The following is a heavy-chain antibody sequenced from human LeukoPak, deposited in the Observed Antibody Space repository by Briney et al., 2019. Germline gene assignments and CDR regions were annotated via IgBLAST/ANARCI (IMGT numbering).Heavy chain of an antibody. CDR3: ARDFPVGATYHY. V-gene: IGHV3-21*01. Sequence: GGSLRLSCAASGFTFSDYSMNWVRQALGKGLEWVSSISNSSSFISYADSVKGRFTISRDNAKNSLHLQMNSLRDEDTAVYYCARDFPVGATYHYWGQGTLVTVSS. CDR1: GFTFSDYS. D-gene: IGHD1-26*01. CDR2: ISNSSSFI. J-gene: IGHJ4*02.